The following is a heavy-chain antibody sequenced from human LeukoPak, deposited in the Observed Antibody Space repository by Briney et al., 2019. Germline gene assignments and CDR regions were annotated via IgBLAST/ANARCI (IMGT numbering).Heavy chain of an antibody. D-gene: IGHD3-10*01. V-gene: IGHV3-7*01. CDR3: GRWGVNAGLDY. CDR2: INPHGTEK. Sequence: GGSLGLSCVASGFIFGDNWMGWVRQAPGKGLEWVANINPHGTEKYYADSLEGRFSVSRDNAKNSVYLQMNSLRVEDAGFYYCGRWGVNAGLDYWGQGSLVTVSS. J-gene: IGHJ4*02. CDR1: GFIFGDNW.